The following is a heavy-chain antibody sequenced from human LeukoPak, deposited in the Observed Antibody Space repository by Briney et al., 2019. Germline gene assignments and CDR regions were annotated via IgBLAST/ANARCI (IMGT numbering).Heavy chain of an antibody. D-gene: IGHD3-3*01. J-gene: IGHJ6*03. Sequence: PSETLSLTCTVSGGSISSSSYYWGWIRQPPGKGLEWIGSIYYSGSTYYNPSLKSRVTISVDTSKNQFSLKLSSVTAADTAVYYCARDHYDFWSGYYTVGGYYYYMDVWGKGTTVTVSS. CDR2: IYYSGST. CDR1: GGSISSSSYY. CDR3: ARDHYDFWSGYYTVGGYYYYMDV. V-gene: IGHV4-39*07.